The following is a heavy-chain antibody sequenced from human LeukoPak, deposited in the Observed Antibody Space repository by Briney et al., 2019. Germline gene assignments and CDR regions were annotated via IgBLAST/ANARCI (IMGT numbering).Heavy chain of an antibody. J-gene: IGHJ3*02. CDR2: VYYIGST. D-gene: IGHD5-24*01. V-gene: IGHV4-39*07. CDR3: AREDAEQMDNSFDI. CDR1: GESISRSSDY. Sequence: SETLSLTCTVSGESISRSSDYWGWIRQPPGKGPEWIGSVYYIGSTFYNPSLKSRLTISIDTSKNQFSLKLRSVTAADTAVYYCAREDAEQMDNSFDIWGQGTMVTVSS.